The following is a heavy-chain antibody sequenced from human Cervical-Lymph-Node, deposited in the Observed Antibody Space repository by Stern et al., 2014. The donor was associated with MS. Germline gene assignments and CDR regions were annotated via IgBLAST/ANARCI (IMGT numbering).Heavy chain of an antibody. J-gene: IGHJ6*02. D-gene: IGHD3-3*01. CDR1: GFTFSSSS. CDR3: ARANYDFLNGNSSFQRYYYGMDV. Sequence: EVQLVESGGGLVQPGGSLRLTCAASGFTFSSSSMHWVRQAPGKGLEWVSYIGCSGSNIYYADSLKGRFTISIDHAKKSLSRQMNSLRYEDTAMYYCARANYDFLNGNSSFQRYYYGMDVWGQGTTVTVSS. V-gene: IGHV3-48*02. CDR2: IGCSGSNI.